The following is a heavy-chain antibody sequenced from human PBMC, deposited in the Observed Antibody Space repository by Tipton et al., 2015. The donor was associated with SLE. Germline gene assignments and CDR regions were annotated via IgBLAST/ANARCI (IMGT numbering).Heavy chain of an antibody. CDR2: IYTSGST. V-gene: IGHV4-4*08. D-gene: IGHD6-13*01. CDR3: ARDKEGYSSSWYYFDY. J-gene: IGHJ4*02. Sequence: TLSLTCTVSGGSISSYYWSWIRQPPGKGLEWIGYIYTSGSTNYNPSLKSRVTISVDTSKNQFSLKLSSVTAADTAVYYCARDKEGYSSSWYYFDYWGQGTLVTVSS. CDR1: GGSISSYY.